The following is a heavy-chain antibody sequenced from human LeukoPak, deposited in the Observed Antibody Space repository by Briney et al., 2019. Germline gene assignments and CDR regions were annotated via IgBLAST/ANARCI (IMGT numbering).Heavy chain of an antibody. CDR2: IIPMVGTA. V-gene: IGHV1-69*01. Sequence: ASVKVSCKASGGTLSDYAINWVRQAPGQGLEWMGGIIPMVGTANYGQKFAGRVTIIADESTNTAHMELSGLRSEDTAVYYCAPTSNFYDSSGAWGYFDLWGRGTLVTVSS. D-gene: IGHD3-22*01. J-gene: IGHJ2*01. CDR3: APTSNFYDSSGAWGYFDL. CDR1: GGTLSDYA.